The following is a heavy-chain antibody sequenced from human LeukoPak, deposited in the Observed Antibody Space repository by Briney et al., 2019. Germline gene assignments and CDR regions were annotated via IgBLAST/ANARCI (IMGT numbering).Heavy chain of an antibody. CDR1: GGTFSSYA. V-gene: IGHV1-69*01. CDR3: ASIVSVGAYDY. J-gene: IGHJ4*02. Sequence: SVKVSRKASGGTFSSYAISWVRQAPGQGLEWMGGIIPIFGTANYAQKFQGRVTITADESTSTAYMELSSLRSEDTAVYYCASIVSVGAYDYWGQGTLVTVSS. D-gene: IGHD1-26*01. CDR2: IIPIFGTA.